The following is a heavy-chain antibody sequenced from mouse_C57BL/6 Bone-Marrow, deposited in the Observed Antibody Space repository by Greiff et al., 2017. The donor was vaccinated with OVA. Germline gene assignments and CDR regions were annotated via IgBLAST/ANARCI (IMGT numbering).Heavy chain of an antibody. CDR1: GYAFRSSW. D-gene: IGHD1-1*01. V-gene: IGHV1-82*01. Sequence: QVQLKQSGPELVKPGASVKISCKASGYAFRSSWMNWVKQRPGTGLEWIGRIYPGDGATNYNGKFKGKATLTADKSSSPAYMQLSSLTSADSAVYFCARKLYCYGSSYFDVWGTGTTVTVSS. CDR2: IYPGDGAT. J-gene: IGHJ1*03. CDR3: ARKLYCYGSSYFDV.